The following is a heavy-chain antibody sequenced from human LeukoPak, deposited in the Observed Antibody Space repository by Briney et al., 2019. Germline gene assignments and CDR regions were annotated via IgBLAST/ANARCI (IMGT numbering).Heavy chain of an antibody. CDR3: AKDTGDIVVVPAAMVWGSFDY. D-gene: IGHD2-2*01. J-gene: IGHJ4*02. Sequence: GGSPRLSCAASGFTFSSYAMSWVRQAPGKGLEWVSAISGSGGSTYYADSVKGRFTISRDNSKNTLYLQMNSLRAEDTAVYYCAKDTGDIVVVPAAMVWGSFDYWGQGTLVTVSS. CDR2: ISGSGGST. CDR1: GFTFSSYA. V-gene: IGHV3-23*01.